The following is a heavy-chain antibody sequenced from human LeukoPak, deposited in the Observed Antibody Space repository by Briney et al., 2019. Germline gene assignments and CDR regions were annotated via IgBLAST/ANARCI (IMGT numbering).Heavy chain of an antibody. CDR2: IWYDGSNK. D-gene: IGHD5-24*01. J-gene: IGHJ4*02. V-gene: IGHV3-33*06. Sequence: GRSLRLPCPATGFAFSSYGMHWVRQAPGKGLEWVAVIWYDGSNKYYADSVKGRFTISRDNSKNTLYLQMNSLRAEDTAVYYCAKGWLQFDYWGQGTLITVSS. CDR1: GFAFSSYG. CDR3: AKGWLQFDY.